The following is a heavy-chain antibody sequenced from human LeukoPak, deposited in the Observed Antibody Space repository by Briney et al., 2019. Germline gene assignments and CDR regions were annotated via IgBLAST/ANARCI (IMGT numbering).Heavy chain of an antibody. CDR1: GGPFSGYF. J-gene: IGHJ4*02. Sequence: SETRSLTCAVSGGPFSGYFWSWIRQSSGKGLGWIGEIHNSGTTNYNPSLNSRVTISEDTSKNQFYLNLSSVTAADTAVYYCARLRARGFDYWGQGTLVTVS. CDR3: ARLRARGFDY. D-gene: IGHD3-16*01. CDR2: IHNSGTT. V-gene: IGHV4-34*01.